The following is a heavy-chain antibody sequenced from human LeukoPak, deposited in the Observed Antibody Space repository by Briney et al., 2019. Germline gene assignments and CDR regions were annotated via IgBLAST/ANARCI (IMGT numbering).Heavy chain of an antibody. J-gene: IGHJ4*02. CDR2: IYPGESDT. Sequence: GESLKISCTGSGYSFYSFTNYWIGWVRQMPGQGLEWMGIIYPGESDTRYSPSFQGQVTISVDKSISTAYLQWSSLKASDTAMYYCARAAVAGHFDYWGQGTLVTVSS. CDR1: GYSFYSFTNYW. D-gene: IGHD6-19*01. V-gene: IGHV5-51*01. CDR3: ARAAVAGHFDY.